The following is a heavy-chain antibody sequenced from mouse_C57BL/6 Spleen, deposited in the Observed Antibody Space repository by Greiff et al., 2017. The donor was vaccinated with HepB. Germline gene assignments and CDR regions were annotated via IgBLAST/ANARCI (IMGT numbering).Heavy chain of an antibody. V-gene: IGHV5-4*03. J-gene: IGHJ3*01. CDR2: ISDGGSYT. CDR3: ASPTTVVAPFAY. Sequence: EVMLVESGGGLVKPGGSLKLSCAASGFTFSSYAMSWVRQTPEKRLEWVATISDGGSYTYYPDNVKGRFTISRDNAKNNLYLQMSHLKSEDTAMYYCASPTTVVAPFAYWGQGTLVTVSA. CDR1: GFTFSSYA. D-gene: IGHD1-1*01.